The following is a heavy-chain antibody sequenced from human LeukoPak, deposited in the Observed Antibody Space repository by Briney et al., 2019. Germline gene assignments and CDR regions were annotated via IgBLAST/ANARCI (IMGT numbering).Heavy chain of an antibody. D-gene: IGHD4-17*01. V-gene: IGHV3-23*01. Sequence: GGPLRLSCAASGXTFSSHGMSWVRQAPGKGLEWVSGISGSGGGTFYADSVRGRFTISRDNSKNTVYLQMNSLRAEDTAVYYCAKSATTVTSNFDYWGQGTLVTVSS. CDR2: ISGSGGGT. J-gene: IGHJ4*02. CDR3: AKSATTVTSNFDY. CDR1: GXTFSSHG.